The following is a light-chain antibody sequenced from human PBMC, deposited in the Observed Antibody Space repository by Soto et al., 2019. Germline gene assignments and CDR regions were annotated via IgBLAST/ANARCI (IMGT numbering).Light chain of an antibody. CDR3: QQYNNWQYNNWPPIN. CDR1: QSVSSN. Sequence: EIVMTQSPATLSVSPGERATLSCRASQSVSSNLAWYQQKPGQPPRLLIYAASTRATGIPDRFSGSGSGTEFTLTISSLQSEDFAVYYCQQYNNWQYNNWPPINFGQGTRLEIK. V-gene: IGKV3-15*01. CDR2: AAS. J-gene: IGKJ5*01.